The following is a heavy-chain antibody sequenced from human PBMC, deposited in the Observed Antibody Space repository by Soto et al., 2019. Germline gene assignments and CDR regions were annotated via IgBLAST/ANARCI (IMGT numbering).Heavy chain of an antibody. Sequence: GGSLRLSCAASGFTFNNYAMNWVRQAPGKWLEWVSAISGVDGYSSYTDSVKGRFTISRDDTDNTLYLQMNSLRVEDTAVYFCARDRSYSNYYYYYALDVWGQGXTVTVYS. CDR2: ISGVDGYS. V-gene: IGHV3-23*01. CDR3: ARDRSYSNYYYYYALDV. CDR1: GFTFNNYA. D-gene: IGHD4-4*01. J-gene: IGHJ6*02.